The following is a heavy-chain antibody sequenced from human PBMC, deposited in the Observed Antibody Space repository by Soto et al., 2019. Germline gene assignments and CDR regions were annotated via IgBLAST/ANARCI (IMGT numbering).Heavy chain of an antibody. J-gene: IGHJ3*02. CDR3: AKGDSGSDAFDI. Sequence: GGSLRLSCAASGFTFSRHGMHWVRQAPGKGLEWVAVISYDGSNKYYADSVKGRFTISRDNSKNTLYLQMNSLRAEDTAVYYCAKGDSGSDAFDIWGQGTMVTVSS. D-gene: IGHD3-10*01. CDR1: GFTFSRHG. V-gene: IGHV3-30*18. CDR2: ISYDGSNK.